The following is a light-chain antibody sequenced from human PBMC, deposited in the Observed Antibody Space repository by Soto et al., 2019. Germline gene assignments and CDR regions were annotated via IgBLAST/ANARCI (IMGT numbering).Light chain of an antibody. CDR3: QQYDRYPRT. CDR2: GAS. J-gene: IGKJ1*01. V-gene: IGKV1D-16*01. CDR1: QGISTW. Sequence: DIQMTQFPSSVSASVGDRVNITCRASQGISTWLAWYQQKPERASKSLIYGASRLQSGVPPRFSGSGSETDFTLTISGLQPEDFATYYCQQYDRYPRTFGQVTKVEIK.